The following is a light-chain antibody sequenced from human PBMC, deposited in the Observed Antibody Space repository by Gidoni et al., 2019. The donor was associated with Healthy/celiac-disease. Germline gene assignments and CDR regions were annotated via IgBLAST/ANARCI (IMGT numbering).Light chain of an antibody. CDR1: QSISSY. V-gene: IGKV1-39*01. CDR3: QQSYSTPRT. Sequence: IQLTQSPSSLSASVGDRVTITCRASQSISSYLNWYQQKPGKAPKLLIYAAYSLQSGVPSRFSGSGSGTDFTLTISSLQPEDFATYYCQQSYSTPRTFGGGTKVEIK. J-gene: IGKJ4*01. CDR2: AAY.